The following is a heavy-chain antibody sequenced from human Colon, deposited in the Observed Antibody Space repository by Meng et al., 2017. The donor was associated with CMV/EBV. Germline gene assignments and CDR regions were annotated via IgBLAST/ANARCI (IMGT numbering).Heavy chain of an antibody. V-gene: IGHV3-74*01. D-gene: IGHD3-10*01. CDR3: KRGREGELNDKPWFDA. CDR2: VKYDGTKT. Sequence: GGSLRLSCAASGFTFSTFWMYWVRQGPGKGLEWVARVKYDGTKTDYADSVKGRFTVARDNAKEMVYLQMNTLRGEDTAIYYGKRGREGELNDKPWFDAWGQGTQVTVSS. J-gene: IGHJ5*02. CDR1: GFTFSTFW.